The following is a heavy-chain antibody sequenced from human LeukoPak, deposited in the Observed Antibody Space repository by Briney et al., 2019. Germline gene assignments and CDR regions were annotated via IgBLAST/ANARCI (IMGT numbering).Heavy chain of an antibody. J-gene: IGHJ4*02. D-gene: IGHD6-19*01. CDR1: GFNFNTYT. CDR3: AREATSGWTDY. CDR2: MSYDEVNE. Sequence: PGRSLRLSCAASGFNFNTYTMHWVRQAPGKGLEWVAVMSYDEVNEYYADSVKGRFTISRDSSKNTLYLQMDRLRGEDTAVYYCAREATSGWTDYWGQGTLVTVSS. V-gene: IGHV3-30-3*01.